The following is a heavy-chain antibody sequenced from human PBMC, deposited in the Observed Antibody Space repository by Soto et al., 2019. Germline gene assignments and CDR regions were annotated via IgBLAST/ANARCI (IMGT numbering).Heavy chain of an antibody. CDR3: TTDLGYCSGGSCYSSYYYGMDV. J-gene: IGHJ6*02. CDR2: IKSKTDGGTT. CDR1: GSTFSNAW. D-gene: IGHD2-15*01. V-gene: IGHV3-15*07. Sequence: GGSLRLSCSASGSTFSNAWMNWVRQAPEKGLEWVGRIKSKTDGGTTDYAAPVKGRFTISRDDSKNTLYLQMNSLKTEDTAVYYCTTDLGYCSGGSCYSSYYYGMDVWGQGTTVTVSS.